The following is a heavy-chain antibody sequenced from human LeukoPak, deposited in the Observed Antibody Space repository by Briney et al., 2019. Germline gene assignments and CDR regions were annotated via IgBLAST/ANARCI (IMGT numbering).Heavy chain of an antibody. CDR1: GFTFSSHS. V-gene: IGHV3-30*02. CDR3: AKDVYSSSSWYFDY. CDR2: IRYDGSNK. Sequence: GGSLRLSCAASGFTFSSHSMNWVRQAPGKGLEWVAFIRYDGSNKYYADSVKGRFTISRDNSKNTLYLQMNSLRAEDTAVYYCAKDVYSSSSWYFDYWGQGTLVTVSS. D-gene: IGHD6-6*01. J-gene: IGHJ4*02.